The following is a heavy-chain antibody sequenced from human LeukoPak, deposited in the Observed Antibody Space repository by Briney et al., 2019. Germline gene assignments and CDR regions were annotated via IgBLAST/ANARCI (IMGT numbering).Heavy chain of an antibody. J-gene: IGHJ4*02. D-gene: IGHD3-9*01. V-gene: IGHV1-2*06. CDR2: INPNSGGT. CDR1: GYTFTGYY. CDR3: ARVYDILTGYYGFDY. Sequence: ASVKVSCKASGYTFTGYYMHWVRQAPGLGLEWMGRINPNSGGTNYAQKFQGRVTMTRDTSISTAYMELSRLRSDDTAVYYCARVYDILTGYYGFDYWGQGTLVTVSS.